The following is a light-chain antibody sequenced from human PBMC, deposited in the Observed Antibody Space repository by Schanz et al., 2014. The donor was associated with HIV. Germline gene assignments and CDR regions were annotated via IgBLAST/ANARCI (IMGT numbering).Light chain of an antibody. Sequence: DIQMTQSPSSLSASVGDTVTITCRASQTIDSYLNWYQQKPGEAPKLLIYAASSLPSGVPSRFSGSGYGTDFTLTISSLQPEDSATYYCQQGETFPTFGQGTKLEI. CDR1: QTIDSY. CDR2: AAS. J-gene: IGKJ2*01. CDR3: QQGETFPT. V-gene: IGKV1-39*01.